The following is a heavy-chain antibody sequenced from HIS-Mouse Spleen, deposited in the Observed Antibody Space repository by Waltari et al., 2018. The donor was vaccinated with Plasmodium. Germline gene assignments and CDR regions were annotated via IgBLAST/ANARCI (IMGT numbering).Heavy chain of an antibody. D-gene: IGHD6-6*01. CDR2: IYSGGST. CDR3: ARGMKSSSSAFDI. CDR1: WFTVGSNS. Sequence: EVQLVESGGGLIQPGGSLRPSCVASWFTVGSNSCSWVPQAPGKGLEWFSVIYSGGSTYYADSVKGRFTISRDNSKNTLYLQMNSLRAEDTAVYYCARGMKSSSSAFDIWGQGTMVTVSS. J-gene: IGHJ3*02. V-gene: IGHV3-53*01.